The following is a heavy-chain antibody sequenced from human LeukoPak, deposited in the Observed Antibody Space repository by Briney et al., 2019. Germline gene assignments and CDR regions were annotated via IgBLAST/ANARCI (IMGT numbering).Heavy chain of an antibody. V-gene: IGHV6-1*01. J-gene: IGHJ3*02. Sequence: SQTLSLTCAISGDSVSSNSAAWNWIRQSPSRGLEWLGRTYYRSKWYNDYAVSVKSRITINPDTPKDQFSLQLNSVTPEDTAVYYCARDPYSSSWNAFDIWGQGTMVTVSS. CDR2: TYYRSKWYN. CDR3: ARDPYSSSWNAFDI. D-gene: IGHD6-13*01. CDR1: GDSVSSNSAA.